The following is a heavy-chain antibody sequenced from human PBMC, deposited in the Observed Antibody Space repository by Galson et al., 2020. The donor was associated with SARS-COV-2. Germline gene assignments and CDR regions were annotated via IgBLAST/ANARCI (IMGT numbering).Heavy chain of an antibody. Sequence: GESLKISCAASGFTFSSYGMHWVRQAPGKGLEWVAVIWYDGSNKYYADSVKGRFTISRDNSKNTLYLQMNSLRAEDTAVYYCARDLSGYYSLVDYWGQGTLVTVSS. V-gene: IGHV3-33*01. D-gene: IGHD3-22*01. CDR3: ARDLSGYYSLVDY. J-gene: IGHJ4*02. CDR2: IWYDGSNK. CDR1: GFTFSSYG.